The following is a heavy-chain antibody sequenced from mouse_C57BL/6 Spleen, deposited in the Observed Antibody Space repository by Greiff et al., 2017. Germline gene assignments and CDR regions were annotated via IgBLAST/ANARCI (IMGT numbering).Heavy chain of an antibody. CDR1: GYTFTSYW. CDR3: ARGAGSICRCCYFDY. D-gene: IGHD6-2*01. Sequence: QVQLQQPGAELVMPGASVKLSCKASGYTFTSYWMHWVKQRPGQGLEWIGEIDPSDSYTNYNKKFKGKSTLTVDKSSSTAYMQLSSLTSEDSAVYYCARGAGSICRCCYFDYWGQGTTLTVSS. V-gene: IGHV1-69*01. J-gene: IGHJ2*01. CDR2: IDPSDSYT.